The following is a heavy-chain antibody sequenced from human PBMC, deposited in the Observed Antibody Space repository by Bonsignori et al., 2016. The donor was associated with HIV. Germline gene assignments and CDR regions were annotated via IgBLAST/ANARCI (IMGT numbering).Heavy chain of an antibody. CDR1: DFSIANGYY. V-gene: IGHV4-38-2*02. J-gene: IGHJ4*02. CDR2: IFHTGIT. CDR3: ARRVGAGAGRVDF. Sequence: SETLSLTCTISDFSIANGYYWGWIRQPPGKGLEWIGSIFHTGITFYNPSLKSRATISVDTSKNQFSLRLISVTAADTAVYYCARRVGAGAGRVDFWGQGTLVTVSS. D-gene: IGHD3-16*01.